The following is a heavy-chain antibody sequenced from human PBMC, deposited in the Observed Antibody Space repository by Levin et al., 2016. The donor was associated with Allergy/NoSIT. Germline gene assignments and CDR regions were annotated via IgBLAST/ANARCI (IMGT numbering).Heavy chain of an antibody. J-gene: IGHJ6*02. CDR2: IYPGDSAT. CDR3: ARPACTSTNCYEANYYGMDV. CDR1: GYSFTSQW. Sequence: GESLKISCKVSGYSFTSQWIGWVRQMPGKGLEWMGIIYPGDSATRYSPSFQGQVTISADKSINTAYLQWNSLKASDTAMYYCARPACTSTNCYEANYYGMDVWGQGTTVTVSS. D-gene: IGHD2-2*01. V-gene: IGHV5-51*01.